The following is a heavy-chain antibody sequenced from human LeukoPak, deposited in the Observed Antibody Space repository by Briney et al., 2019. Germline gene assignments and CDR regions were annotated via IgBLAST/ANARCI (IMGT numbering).Heavy chain of an antibody. V-gene: IGHV3-23*01. J-gene: IGHJ5*02. D-gene: IGHD4-17*01. Sequence: PGRSLRLSCAASGFPFSASAMTWVRQAPGKGLEWVSHILSTGTTYYADSMRGRFTISRDNSKNTLYLLMTSLRADDTAVYYSATVKYDYGDPVGWFDPWGQGTLVTVSS. CDR3: ATVKYDYGDPVGWFDP. CDR2: ILSTGTT. CDR1: GFPFSASA.